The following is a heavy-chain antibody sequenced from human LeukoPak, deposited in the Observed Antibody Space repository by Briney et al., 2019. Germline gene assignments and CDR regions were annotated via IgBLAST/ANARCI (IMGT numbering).Heavy chain of an antibody. CDR2: INHSGST. CDR1: GGSISSSSYY. J-gene: IGHJ5*02. CDR3: ARDRIGTIFGVLGWFDP. Sequence: SETLSLTCTASGGSISSSSYYWSWIRQPPGKGLEWIGEINHSGSTNYNPSLKSRVTISVDTSKNQFSLKLSSVTAADTAVYYCARDRIGTIFGVLGWFDPWGQGTLVTVSS. V-gene: IGHV4-39*07. D-gene: IGHD3-3*01.